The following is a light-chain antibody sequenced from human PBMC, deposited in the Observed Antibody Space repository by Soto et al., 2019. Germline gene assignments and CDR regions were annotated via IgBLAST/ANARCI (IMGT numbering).Light chain of an antibody. CDR3: QQYSSSPIT. CDR2: GAS. CDR1: QSVSSSF. Sequence: EIVLTQSPGTLSLSPGEGATLSCRASQSVSSSFLAWFQQKPGQAPRLLIYGASSRATGIPDRFSGSGSGTDFTLTISRLEPEDFAVYYCQQYSSSPITFGQGTRLEIK. J-gene: IGKJ5*01. V-gene: IGKV3-20*01.